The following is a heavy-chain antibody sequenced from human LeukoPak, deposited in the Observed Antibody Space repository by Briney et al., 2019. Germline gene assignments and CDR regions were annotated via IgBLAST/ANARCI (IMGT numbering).Heavy chain of an antibody. Sequence: SETLSLTCTVSGGSISSGGYYWSWIRQPPGKGLEWIGYIYYSGSTNYNPSLKSRVTISVDTSKNQFSLKLSSVTAADTAVCYCARPYGSGSYYPFDYWGQGTLVTVSS. CDR3: ARPYGSGSYYPFDY. J-gene: IGHJ4*02. V-gene: IGHV4-61*08. CDR1: GGSISSGGYY. CDR2: IYYSGST. D-gene: IGHD3-10*01.